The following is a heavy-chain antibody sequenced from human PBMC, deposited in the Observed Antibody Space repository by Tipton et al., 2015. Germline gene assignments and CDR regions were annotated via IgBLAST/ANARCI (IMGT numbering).Heavy chain of an antibody. Sequence: TLSLTCTVSGGSFSDYYWSWIRQPPGKELEWIGYIQYSGSTNYNPSLKSRVTISVDTSKNQFSLKLSSVTAADTAVYYCARLFYSTSWYWFDPWGQGTLVTVSS. CDR2: IQYSGST. V-gene: IGHV4-59*07. CDR1: GGSFSDYY. D-gene: IGHD6-13*01. CDR3: ARLFYSTSWYWFDP. J-gene: IGHJ5*02.